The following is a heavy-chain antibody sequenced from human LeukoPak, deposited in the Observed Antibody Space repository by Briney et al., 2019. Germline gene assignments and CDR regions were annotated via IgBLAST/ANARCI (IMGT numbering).Heavy chain of an antibody. CDR1: GYPISSGYY. V-gene: IGHV4-38-2*02. CDR3: ARGPYSYDSSGAFDI. J-gene: IGHJ3*02. D-gene: IGHD3-22*01. CDR2: IYHSGRT. Sequence: SETLSLTCTVSGYPISSGYYWGWIRPPPGKGLEWIGSIYHSGRTYYNQFLKSRVTISVDTSKNQFSLKLSSVTAADTAVYFCARGPYSYDSSGAFDIWGQGTMVTVSS.